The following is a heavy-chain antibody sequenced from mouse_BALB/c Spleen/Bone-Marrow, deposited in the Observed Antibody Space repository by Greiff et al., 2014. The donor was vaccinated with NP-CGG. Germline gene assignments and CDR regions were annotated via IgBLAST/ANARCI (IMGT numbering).Heavy chain of an antibody. Sequence: VQLKQSGPELVKPGPSVKISCKASGYSFTGYYMHWVKQSHGKSLEWIGEINPYNGGTNYNQKFKGKATLTVDTSSSTAFMELHSLTSEDSLVYYCARQLYGNYAYWGQGTLVTVSA. CDR1: GYSFTGYY. J-gene: IGHJ3*01. V-gene: IGHV1S30*01. CDR2: INPYNGGT. CDR3: ARQLYGNYAY. D-gene: IGHD2-10*02.